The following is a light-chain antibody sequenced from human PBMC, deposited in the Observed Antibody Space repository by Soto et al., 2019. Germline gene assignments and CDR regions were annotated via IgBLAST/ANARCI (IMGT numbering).Light chain of an antibody. V-gene: IGKV3-20*01. CDR1: QSVSSSF. Sequence: EIVLTQSPGTLSLSPWERATLSCRASQSVSSSFLAWYQQKPGQAPRLLIYAASSRATGIPDRFSGSGSGTDFTLTIRRLEPEDFAVYYCQLFGSSLFNFGPGTKVDIK. CDR3: QLFGSSLFN. J-gene: IGKJ3*01. CDR2: AAS.